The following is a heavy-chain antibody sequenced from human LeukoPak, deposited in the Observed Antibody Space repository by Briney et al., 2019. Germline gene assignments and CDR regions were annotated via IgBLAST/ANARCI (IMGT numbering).Heavy chain of an antibody. CDR2: IYYSGTS. CDR3: ARESIAAAGIFDY. V-gene: IGHV4-39*07. CDR1: GGSIRSSNYF. Sequence: PSETLSLTCTVSGGSIRSSNYFWAWIRQPPGKGLEWIGNIYYSGTSYSNPSLKSRVTISVDTSKNQFSLKLTSVTAADTAVYYCARESIAAAGIFDYWGQGTLVTVSS. D-gene: IGHD6-13*01. J-gene: IGHJ4*02.